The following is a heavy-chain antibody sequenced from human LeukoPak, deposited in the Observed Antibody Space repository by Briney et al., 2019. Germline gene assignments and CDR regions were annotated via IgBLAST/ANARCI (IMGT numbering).Heavy chain of an antibody. CDR2: ISGSGGST. V-gene: IGHV3-23*01. CDR3: ATLGLGYCSGGSCHR. CDR1: GFTFSSYA. D-gene: IGHD2-15*01. J-gene: IGHJ5*02. Sequence: GGSLRLSCAASGFTFSSYAMSWVRQAPGKGLEWVSAISGSGGSTYYADSVKGRFTISRDNSKNTLYLQMNSLRAEDTAVYYCATLGLGYCSGGSCHRWGQGTLVTVSS.